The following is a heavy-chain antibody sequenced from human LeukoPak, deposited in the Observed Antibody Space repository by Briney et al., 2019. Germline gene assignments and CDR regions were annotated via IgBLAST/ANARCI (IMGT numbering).Heavy chain of an antibody. CDR2: INHNGNVN. V-gene: IGHV3-7*03. CDR3: ARGGGLDV. J-gene: IGHJ6*02. D-gene: IGHD3-16*01. CDR1: GFIFSSYP. Sequence: PGGSLRLSCAASGFIFSSYPLNWARQAPGKGLEWVASINHNGNVNYYVDSVKGRFTISRDNAKNSLYLQMSNLRAEDTAVYFCARGGGLDVWGQGATVTVSS.